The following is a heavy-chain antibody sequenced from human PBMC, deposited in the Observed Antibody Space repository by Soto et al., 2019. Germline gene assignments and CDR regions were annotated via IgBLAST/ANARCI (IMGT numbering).Heavy chain of an antibody. CDR3: ARVGYDFWSGYYTTFDP. CDR1: SGSISSSNW. Sequence: QVQLQELGPGLVKPSGTLSLTCAVSSGSISSSNWWSWVRQPPGKGLEWIGEIYHSGSTNYNPSLKSRVTISVDKSKNQFSLKLSSVTAADTAVYYCARVGYDFWSGYYTTFDPWGQGTLVTVSS. CDR2: IYHSGST. V-gene: IGHV4-4*02. D-gene: IGHD3-3*01. J-gene: IGHJ5*02.